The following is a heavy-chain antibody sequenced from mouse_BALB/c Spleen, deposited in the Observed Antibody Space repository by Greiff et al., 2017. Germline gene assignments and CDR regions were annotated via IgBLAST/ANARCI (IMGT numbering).Heavy chain of an antibody. V-gene: IGHV1S29*02. CDR1: GYTFTDYN. CDR3: ARGGLLWYFDV. CDR2: IYPYNGGT. Sequence: EVMLVESGPELVKPGASVKISCKASGYTFTDYNMHWVKQSHGKSLEWIGYIYPYNGGTGYNQKFKSKATLTVDNSSSTAYMELRSLTSEDSAVYYCARGGLLWYFDVWGAGTTVTVSS. J-gene: IGHJ1*01. D-gene: IGHD2-3*01.